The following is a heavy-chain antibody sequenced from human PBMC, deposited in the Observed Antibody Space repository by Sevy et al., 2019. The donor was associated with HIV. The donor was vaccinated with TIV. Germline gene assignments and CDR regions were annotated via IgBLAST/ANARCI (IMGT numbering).Heavy chain of an antibody. CDR1: GGTFSSYA. CDR2: IIPIFGTA. D-gene: IGHD3-22*01. CDR3: ARGQSFRSGYTYYYYYYMDV. Sequence: ASVKVSCKASGGTFSSYAISWVRQAPGQGLEWMGGIIPIFGTANYAQKFQGRVTITADESTSTAYMELSSLRSEDTAVYYCARGQSFRSGYTYYYYYYMDVWGKGTTVTVSS. V-gene: IGHV1-69*13. J-gene: IGHJ6*03.